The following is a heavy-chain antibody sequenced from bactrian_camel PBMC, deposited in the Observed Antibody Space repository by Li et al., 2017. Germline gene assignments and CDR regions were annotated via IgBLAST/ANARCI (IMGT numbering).Heavy chain of an antibody. CDR1: GYTTSRHC. D-gene: IGHD2*01. Sequence: HVQLVESGGGSVPSGGSMRLSCAASGYTTSRHCIGWVRQAPGKGLEWVASVNAGGGRRYYADSVKGRFTISRDNAQNTVYLELNSLKTEDTAMYYCANANYLVPHNYWGQGTQVTVS. CDR2: VNAGGGRR. CDR3: ANANYLVPHNY. V-gene: IGHV3S1*01. J-gene: IGHJ4*01.